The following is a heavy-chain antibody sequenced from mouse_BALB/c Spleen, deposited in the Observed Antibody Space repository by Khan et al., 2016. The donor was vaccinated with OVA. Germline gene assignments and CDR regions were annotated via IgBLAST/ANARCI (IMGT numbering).Heavy chain of an antibody. CDR1: GFNIKDYY. J-gene: IGHJ3*01. CDR2: IDPENGET. CDR3: TRSGYSAWFAY. Sequence: VQLQQSGAELVRPGALVKLSCKAPGFNIKDYYMHWVKQRPEQGLEWIGWIDPENGETVYDPKFQGKASITANTSSNTAYLQLSSLTSEDTAVSYCTRSGYSAWFAYWGQGTPVTVSA. V-gene: IGHV14-1*02.